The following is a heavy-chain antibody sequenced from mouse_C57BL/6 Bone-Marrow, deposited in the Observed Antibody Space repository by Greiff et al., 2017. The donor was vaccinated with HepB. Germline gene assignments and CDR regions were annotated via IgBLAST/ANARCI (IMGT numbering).Heavy chain of an antibody. CDR2: IRNKANGYTA. J-gene: IGHJ4*01. CDR3: ARSIYYGNALDY. Sequence: EVLLVESGGGLVQPGGSLSLSCAASGFTFTDYYMSWVRQPPGKALEWLGFIRNKANGYTAEYSVSVKGRFTISRDNSQSILYLQMKALRAEDSATYYCARSIYYGNALDYWGQGTSVTVSS. D-gene: IGHD2-1*01. V-gene: IGHV7-3*01. CDR1: GFTFTDYY.